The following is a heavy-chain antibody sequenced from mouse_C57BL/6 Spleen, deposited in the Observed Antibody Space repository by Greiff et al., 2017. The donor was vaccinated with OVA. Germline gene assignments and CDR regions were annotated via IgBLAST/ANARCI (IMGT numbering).Heavy chain of an antibody. CDR3: AREGFNYYGSSPAWFAY. CDR1: GYTFTDYN. V-gene: IGHV1-18*01. J-gene: IGHJ3*01. CDR2: INPNNGGT. D-gene: IGHD1-1*01. Sequence: EVQLQQSGPELVKPGASVKIPCKASGYTFTDYNMDWVKQSHGKSLEWIGDINPNNGGTIYNQKFKGKATLTVDKSSSTAYMELRSLTSEDTAVYYCAREGFNYYGSSPAWFAYWGQGTLVTVSA.